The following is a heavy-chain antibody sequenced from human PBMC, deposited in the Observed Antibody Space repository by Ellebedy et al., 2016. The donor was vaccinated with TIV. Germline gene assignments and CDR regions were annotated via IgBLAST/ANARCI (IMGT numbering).Heavy chain of an antibody. CDR2: LNPSTGGT. D-gene: IGHD4-23*01. J-gene: IGHJ2*01. CDR1: GYTFTTYY. Sequence: ALVKVSCKASGYTFTTYYIHWVRQAPGQGLEWVGTLNPSTGGTSYAQKFQGRVTLTRDTSTSTAYMELSSLRSDDTAVYYCARGPYGGISVWYFDVWGRGTLVTVSS. CDR3: ARGPYGGISVWYFDV. V-gene: IGHV1-46*01.